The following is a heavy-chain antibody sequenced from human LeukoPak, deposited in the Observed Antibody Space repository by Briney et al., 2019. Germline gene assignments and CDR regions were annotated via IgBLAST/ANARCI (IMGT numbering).Heavy chain of an antibody. CDR1: GGSISSSSYY. Sequence: PSETLSLTCTVSGGSISSSSYYWGWIRQPPGKGLEWIGSIYYSGSTYYNPSLKSRVTISVDTSKNQFSLKLSSVTAADTAVYYCAGNVGQWLVLDYWGQGTLATVSS. D-gene: IGHD6-19*01. J-gene: IGHJ4*02. CDR3: AGNVGQWLVLDY. V-gene: IGHV4-39*01. CDR2: IYYSGST.